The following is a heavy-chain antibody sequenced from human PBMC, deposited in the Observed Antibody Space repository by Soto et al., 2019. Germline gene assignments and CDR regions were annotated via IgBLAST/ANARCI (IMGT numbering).Heavy chain of an antibody. CDR2: IIPIFGTA. D-gene: IGHD3-22*01. CDR1: GGTFSSYA. Sequence: QVQLVQSGAEVKKPGSSVKVSCKASGGTFSSYAISWVRQAPGQGLAWMGGIIPIFGTANYAQKFQGRVTITADESTSTAYMELSSLRSEDTAVYYCARDRRARSDYYDSSGYDAFDIWGQGTMVTVSS. CDR3: ARDRRARSDYYDSSGYDAFDI. V-gene: IGHV1-69*01. J-gene: IGHJ3*02.